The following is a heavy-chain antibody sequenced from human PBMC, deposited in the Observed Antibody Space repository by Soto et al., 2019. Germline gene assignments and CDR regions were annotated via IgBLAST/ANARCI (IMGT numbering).Heavy chain of an antibody. J-gene: IGHJ4*02. D-gene: IGHD3-10*01. V-gene: IGHV4-30-4*01. CDR2: VFYSGAT. CDR1: GGPIKTGDYY. CDR3: ARAGFSYGHLLF. Sequence: PSETLSLTCNVSGGPIKTGDYYWNWIRKPPGKGLEWIGYVFYSGATNYSPSLKSRAAISMDTSKNQFSLSLTSVTAADTAVYYCARAGFSYGHLLFWGQGIRVTVS.